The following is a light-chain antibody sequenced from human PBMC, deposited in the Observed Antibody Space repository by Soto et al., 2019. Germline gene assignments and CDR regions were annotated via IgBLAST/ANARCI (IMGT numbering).Light chain of an antibody. CDR3: QSYDSSVSGYV. Sequence: QSVLTQPPSASGTPGQRVTFSCSGSSSNIGGNTVSWFQHLPRTAPKLLIFSNSQRPSGVPDRFSGAKSGTSASLAITGLQAEDEADYYCQSYDSSVSGYVFGTGTKVTVL. J-gene: IGLJ1*01. CDR1: SSNIGGNT. V-gene: IGLV1-44*01. CDR2: SNS.